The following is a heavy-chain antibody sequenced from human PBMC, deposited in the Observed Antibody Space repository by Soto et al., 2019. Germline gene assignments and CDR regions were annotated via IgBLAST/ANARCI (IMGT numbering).Heavy chain of an antibody. Sequence: ASVKVSCKASGYTLTELSMHWVRQAPGKGPEWMGGFDPDDGETIYAQKFKGRVTMTEDTSTDTAYMELSSLRSEDTAVYYCATGIAVAGRGDYYYGMDVWGQGTTVTVSS. CDR3: ATGIAVAGRGDYYYGMDV. D-gene: IGHD6-19*01. CDR1: GYTLTELS. CDR2: FDPDDGET. J-gene: IGHJ6*02. V-gene: IGHV1-24*01.